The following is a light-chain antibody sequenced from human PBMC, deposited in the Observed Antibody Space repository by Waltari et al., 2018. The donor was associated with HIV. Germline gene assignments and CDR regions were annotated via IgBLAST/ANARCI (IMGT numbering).Light chain of an antibody. V-gene: IGLV3-21*04. CDR1: NIGSKS. CDR2: DDR. J-gene: IGLJ1*01. CDR3: QVWDSSSDHYV. Sequence: SYVLTQPPSVSVAPGKTARITCGGNNIGSKSEHWYQQKPGQAPVLVIYDDRDRPSGIPERFSGSNSGNTATLTISRVEAGDEADYYCQVWDSSSDHYVFGTGTKVTVL.